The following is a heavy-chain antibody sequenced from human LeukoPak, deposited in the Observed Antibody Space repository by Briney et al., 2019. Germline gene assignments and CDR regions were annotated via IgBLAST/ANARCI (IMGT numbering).Heavy chain of an antibody. J-gene: IGHJ4*02. CDR3: ARLIVVVTYFDY. D-gene: IGHD3-22*01. CDR2: IYYSGST. V-gene: IGHV4-39*01. CDR1: GGSISSSSYY. Sequence: SETLSLICTVSGGSISSSSYYWGWIRQPPGKGLEWIGSIYYSGSTYYNPSLKSRVTISVDTSKNQFSLKLSSVTAADTAVYYCARLIVVVTYFDYWGQGTLVTVSS.